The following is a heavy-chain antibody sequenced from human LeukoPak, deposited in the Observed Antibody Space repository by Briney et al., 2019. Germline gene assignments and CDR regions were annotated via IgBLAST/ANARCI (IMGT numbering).Heavy chain of an antibody. CDR2: IVWNGGST. D-gene: IGHD2-21*02. Sequence: PGGSLRLSCAASGFTFDDYGMDWVRQAPGKGLEWVSGIVWNGGSTNYADSVKGRFTISRDNAKNSIYLQMNSLRVEDTAFYYCVRDSPKTAGTYNWFDTWGRGTLVTVSS. V-gene: IGHV3-20*04. CDR3: VRDSPKTAGTYNWFDT. CDR1: GFTFDDYG. J-gene: IGHJ5*02.